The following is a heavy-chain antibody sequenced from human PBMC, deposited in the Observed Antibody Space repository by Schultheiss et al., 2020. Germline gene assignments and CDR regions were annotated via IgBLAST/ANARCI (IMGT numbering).Heavy chain of an antibody. CDR1: GYTFTSYG. Sequence: ASVKVSCKASGYTFTSYGISWVRQAPGQGLEWMGWINPNSGGTNYAQKFQGRVTMTRDTSISTAYMELSSLRSEDTAVYYCAAVLRSGDSSGTDAFDIWGQGTMVTVSS. CDR3: AAVLRSGDSSGTDAFDI. V-gene: IGHV1-2*02. D-gene: IGHD3-22*01. CDR2: INPNSGGT. J-gene: IGHJ3*02.